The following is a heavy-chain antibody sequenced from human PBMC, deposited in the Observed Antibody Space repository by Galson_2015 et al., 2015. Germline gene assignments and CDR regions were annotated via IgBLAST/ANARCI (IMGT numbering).Heavy chain of an antibody. CDR2: LHPNSANT. CDR3: ARQTADGYKLDF. V-gene: IGHV1-2*04. Sequence: SVKVSCKASGYTFTGHYLHWVRQAPGQGLEWMGWLHPNSANTNYAQNFQAWVTMTWDTSISTAYLEVSRLRSDDTAVYYCARQTADGYKLDFWGQEPWSPSRQ. D-gene: IGHD5-24*01. J-gene: IGHJ4*01. CDR1: GYTFTGHY.